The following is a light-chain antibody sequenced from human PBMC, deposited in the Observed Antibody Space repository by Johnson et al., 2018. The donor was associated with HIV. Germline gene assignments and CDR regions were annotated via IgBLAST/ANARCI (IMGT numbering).Light chain of an antibody. Sequence: QSVLTQPPSVSAAPGQKVTISCSGSSSNIGNNYVSWYQQLPGTAPKLLIYENNKRPSGIPDQFSGSKSGTSATLGITGLQTGDEADYYCGTWDSSLSAGVFGTGTNVTVL. V-gene: IGLV1-51*02. CDR1: SSNIGNNY. J-gene: IGLJ1*01. CDR3: GTWDSSLSAGV. CDR2: ENN.